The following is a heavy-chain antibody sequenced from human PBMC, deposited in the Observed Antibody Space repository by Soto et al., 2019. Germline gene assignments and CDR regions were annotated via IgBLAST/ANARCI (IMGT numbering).Heavy chain of an antibody. J-gene: IGHJ4*02. V-gene: IGHV5-51*01. CDR3: ARILGGGPRDKDFDY. CDR2: IYPGDSDT. D-gene: IGHD3-16*01. CDR1: GYIFSGYW. Sequence: VESLKISCKGSGYIFSGYWIGWVRQMPGKGLGWMGIIYPGDSDTIYSPSFQGQVTISADKSISTAYLQWSSLKASDTAMYCCARILGGGPRDKDFDYWGQGTLVTVSS.